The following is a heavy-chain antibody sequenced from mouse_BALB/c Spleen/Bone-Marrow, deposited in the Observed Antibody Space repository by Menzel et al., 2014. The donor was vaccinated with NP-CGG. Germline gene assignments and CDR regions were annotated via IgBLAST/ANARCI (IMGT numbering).Heavy chain of an antibody. CDR2: ISSGSSTI. CDR3: AIRAY. Sequence: VMLVESGGGLVLPGGSRKLSCAASGFTFSSFGMHWVRQAPEKGLEWVAYISSGSSTIYYADTVKGRFTISRDNPKNTLFLQMTSLRSEDTAMYYCAIRAYWGQGTLVTVSA. CDR1: GFTFSSFG. J-gene: IGHJ3*01. D-gene: IGHD3-2*02. V-gene: IGHV5-17*02.